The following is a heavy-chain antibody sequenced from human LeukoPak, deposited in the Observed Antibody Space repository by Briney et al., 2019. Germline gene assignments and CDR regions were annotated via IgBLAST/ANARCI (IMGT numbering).Heavy chain of an antibody. D-gene: IGHD2-15*01. J-gene: IGHJ5*02. V-gene: IGHV1-18*01. CDR3: ARDTPRRYCSGGSCYRPNWFDP. CDR1: GYTFTSYG. CDR2: ISAYNGNT. Sequence: ASVKVSCKASGYTFTSYGISWVRQAPGQGLEWMGWISAYNGNTNYAQKLQGGVTMTTDTSTSTAYMELRSLRSDDTAVYYCARDTPRRYCSGGSCYRPNWFDPWGQGTLVTVSS.